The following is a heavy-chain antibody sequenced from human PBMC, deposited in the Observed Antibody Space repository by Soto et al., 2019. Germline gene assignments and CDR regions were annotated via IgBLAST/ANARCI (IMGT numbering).Heavy chain of an antibody. V-gene: IGHV3-13*01. CDR1: GFTFSSYD. J-gene: IGHJ3*02. Sequence: GGSLRLSCAASGFTFSSYDMHWVRQATGKGLEWVSAIVIDGNTFYGGSGEGRFTISRENGKNSLYLQMSSLRAGDTAVYYCAREGERGSGDSVDALDIWGQGTLVTVSS. D-gene: IGHD1-1*01. CDR2: IVIDGNT. CDR3: AREGERGSGDSVDALDI.